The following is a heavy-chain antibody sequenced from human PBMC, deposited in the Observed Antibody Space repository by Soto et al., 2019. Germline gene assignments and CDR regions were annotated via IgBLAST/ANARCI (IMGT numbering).Heavy chain of an antibody. V-gene: IGHV1-18*01. CDR2: ISAYNGNT. CDR3: ARGGRREVEEYYFDS. Sequence: QVQLVQSGAEVKKPGASVKVSFKASGYTFTSYGISWVRQAPGQGLEWMGWISAYNGNTNYAQKLQGSVTMTTDTSTSTAYMELRSLRSDDTAVYSCARGGRREVEEYYFDSWGQGTLVTVSS. D-gene: IGHD1-26*01. CDR1: GYTFTSYG. J-gene: IGHJ4*02.